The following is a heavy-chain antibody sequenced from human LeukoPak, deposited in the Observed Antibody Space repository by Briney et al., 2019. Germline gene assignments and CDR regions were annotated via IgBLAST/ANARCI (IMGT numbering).Heavy chain of an antibody. V-gene: IGHV1-46*01. Sequence: GASVKVSCKASGYTLTSYYMHWVRQAPGQGLEWMGIINPSGGSTSYAQKFQGRVTMTRDTSTSTVYMELSSLRSEDTAVYYCARDLSSSWYRTGLDYWGQGTLVTVSS. CDR3: ARDLSSSWYRTGLDY. CDR1: GYTLTSYY. CDR2: INPSGGST. D-gene: IGHD6-13*01. J-gene: IGHJ4*02.